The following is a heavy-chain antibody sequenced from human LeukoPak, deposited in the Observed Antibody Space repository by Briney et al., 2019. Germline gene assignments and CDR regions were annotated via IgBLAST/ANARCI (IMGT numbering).Heavy chain of an antibody. CDR2: IKQDGSEK. J-gene: IGHJ4*02. CDR3: ARLNYDSSGYCAY. Sequence: GGSLRLSCAAYGFTFSSYSMNWVRQAPGKGLEWVANIKQDGSEKYYVDSVKGRFTISRDNAKNSLYLQMNSLRAEDTAVYYCARLNYDSSGYCAYWGQGTLVTVSS. D-gene: IGHD3-22*01. CDR1: GFTFSSYS. V-gene: IGHV3-7*01.